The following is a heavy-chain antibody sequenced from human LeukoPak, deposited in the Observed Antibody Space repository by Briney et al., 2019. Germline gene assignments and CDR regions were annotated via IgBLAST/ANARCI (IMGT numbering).Heavy chain of an antibody. CDR1: GFTFRNYR. Sequence: GGSLRLSCAASGFTFRNYRMSWVRQTPGTGLEWVANIKQDGSDRNYVTSVRGRFTISRDNAESSLYLQMSSLRAEDTAVYYCVRNLAVAGTCFDSWGQGTLVTVSS. D-gene: IGHD6-19*01. J-gene: IGHJ4*02. CDR2: IKQDGSDR. CDR3: VRNLAVAGTCFDS. V-gene: IGHV3-7*03.